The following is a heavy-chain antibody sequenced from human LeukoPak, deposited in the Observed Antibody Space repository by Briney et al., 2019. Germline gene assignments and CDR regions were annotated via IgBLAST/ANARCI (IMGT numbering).Heavy chain of an antibody. CDR2: VGYDGSP. D-gene: IGHD2-2*02. CDR3: ARVNGCSSRSCFTSWFDP. J-gene: IGHJ5*02. CDR1: DGSLTSLNCY. V-gene: IGHV4-39*07. Sequence: SETLSLTCTVSDGSLTSLNCYWGWIRQPPGKGLEWLGSVGYDGSPYHNPSPTSRVTMSIDSSRNQFSLSLTSVTAADTAVYYCARVNGCSSRSCFTSWFDPWGQGTLVTVSS.